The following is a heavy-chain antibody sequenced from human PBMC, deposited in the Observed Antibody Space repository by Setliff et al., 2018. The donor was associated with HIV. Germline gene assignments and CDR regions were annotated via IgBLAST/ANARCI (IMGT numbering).Heavy chain of an antibody. CDR1: GLTFNSYG. Sequence: GSLRLSCAGYGLTFNSYGMHWVRQPPGKGLEWIGTIYYHGSTYYNPSLKSRVTISVDTSKNQFSLKLSSVTAADTAVYYCARDLREVGGGSYADYWGQGTLVTVSS. CDR3: ARDLREVGGGSYADY. D-gene: IGHD1-26*01. V-gene: IGHV4-39*07. J-gene: IGHJ4*02. CDR2: IYYHGST.